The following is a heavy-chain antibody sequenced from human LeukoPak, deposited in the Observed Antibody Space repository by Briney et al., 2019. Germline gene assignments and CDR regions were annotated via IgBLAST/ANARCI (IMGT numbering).Heavy chain of an antibody. J-gene: IGHJ4*02. Sequence: SETLSLTCTVSGGSISSYYWSWIRQPPGKGLEWTGYMYYSGTINYNPSLTNRVTISVDTSKNQFSLKLSSVTAADTAVYYCAREVGYCSGGSCYSYFDYWGQGTLVTVSS. CDR3: AREVGYCSGGSCYSYFDY. D-gene: IGHD2-15*01. V-gene: IGHV4-59*01. CDR1: GGSISSYY. CDR2: MYYSGTI.